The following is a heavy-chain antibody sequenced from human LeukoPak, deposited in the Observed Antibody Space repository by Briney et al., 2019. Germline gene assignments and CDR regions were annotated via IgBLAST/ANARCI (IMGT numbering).Heavy chain of an antibody. CDR2: INPSGGST. CDR3: ARENLGYSSSLGSYYYGMDV. J-gene: IGHJ6*02. D-gene: IGHD6-6*01. V-gene: IGHV1-46*01. CDR1: GYTFTSYY. Sequence: ASVKVSCKASGYTFTSYYMHWVRQAPGQGLEWMGIINPSGGSTSYAQKFQGRVTMTRDTSASTVYMELSSLRSEDTAVYYCARENLGYSSSLGSYYYGMDVWGQGTTVTVSS.